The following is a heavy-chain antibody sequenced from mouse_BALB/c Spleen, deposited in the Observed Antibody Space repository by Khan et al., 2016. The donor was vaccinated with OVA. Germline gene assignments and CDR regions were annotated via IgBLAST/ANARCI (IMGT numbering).Heavy chain of an antibody. CDR2: TNTYNDDT. V-gene: IGHV1S136*01. Sequence: VQLQQSGPELVKPGASVKMSCKASGYTFTSYVMYWVSQKPGQGLEWSGYTNTYNDDTKYNEKFKGKATLTTDKSSSPTYMDLSSLTSEDSAVYYCTRWGYASFAYWGQGTLVTVSA. D-gene: IGHD2-2*01. CDR3: TRWGYASFAY. J-gene: IGHJ3*01. CDR1: GYTFTSYV.